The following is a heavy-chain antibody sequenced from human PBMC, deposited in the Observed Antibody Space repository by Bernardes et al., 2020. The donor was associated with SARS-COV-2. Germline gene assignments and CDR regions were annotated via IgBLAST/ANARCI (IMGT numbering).Heavy chain of an antibody. D-gene: IGHD3-3*01. V-gene: IGHV3-23*01. J-gene: IGHJ4*02. CDR2: ISGSGGST. Sequence: GVLRLSCAASGFTFSSYAMSWVRQAPGKGLEWVSAISGSGGSTYYADSVKGRFTISRDNSKNTLYLQMNSLRAEDTAVYYCAKTSGVVIMYFDYWGQGTLVTVSS. CDR3: AKTSGVVIMYFDY. CDR1: GFTFSSYA.